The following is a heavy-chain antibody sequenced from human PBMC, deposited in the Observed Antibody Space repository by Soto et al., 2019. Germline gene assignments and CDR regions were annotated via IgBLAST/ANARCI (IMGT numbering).Heavy chain of an antibody. V-gene: IGHV3-7*01. CDR1: GFTFSSYW. J-gene: IGHJ4*02. Sequence: GGSLRLSCAASGFTFSSYWMSWVRQAPGKGLEWVANIKQDGSEKYYMDSVKGRFTISRDNAKNSLYLQMNSLRAEDTAVYYCARERGIMTTVMYFDYWGQGTLVTVSS. CDR3: ARERGIMTTVMYFDY. D-gene: IGHD4-17*01. CDR2: IKQDGSEK.